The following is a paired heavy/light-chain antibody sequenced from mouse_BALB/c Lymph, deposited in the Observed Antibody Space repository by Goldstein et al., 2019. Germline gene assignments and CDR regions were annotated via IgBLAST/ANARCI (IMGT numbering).Heavy chain of an antibody. J-gene: IGHJ4*01. CDR2: INPNNGGT. V-gene: IGHV1-18*01. Sequence: EVQLQQSGPEQVKPGASVKISCKTSGYTFTEYIMHWVKQSHGKSLEWIGGINPNNGGTTYNQKFKGKATLTVDKSSTTAYMELRSLTSEHSAVYYCARGGDYDDAMDYWGQGTSVTVSS. D-gene: IGHD2-4*01. CDR3: ARGGDYDDAMDY. CDR1: GYTFTEYI.
Light chain of an antibody. Sequence: DIQMTQSPASLSASVGGTVTITCRANENIYSYLAWYQRKQGKSPQLLVYNAKSLAEGVPSRFSGSGSGTQFSLKINSLQPEDFGIYYCLHHFDIPWTFGGGTKLEVK. CDR1: ENIYSY. CDR2: NAK. J-gene: IGKJ1*01. CDR3: LHHFDIPWT. V-gene: IGKV12-44*01.